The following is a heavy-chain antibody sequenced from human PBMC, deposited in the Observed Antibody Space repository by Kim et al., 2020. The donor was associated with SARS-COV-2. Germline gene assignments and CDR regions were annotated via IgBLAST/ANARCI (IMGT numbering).Heavy chain of an antibody. Sequence: GESLKISCKGSGYNFLNYWIGWVRQMPGKGLEWMGMIHGGNSQVKYSPSFQGQVTFSVDKSISTAYLQWSSLEASDTAMYFCARHTGQGSLNWPLSEFWGQGTLVTVSS. CDR1: GYNFLNYW. CDR2: IHGGNSQV. CDR3: ARHTGQGSLNWPLSEF. V-gene: IGHV5-51*01. J-gene: IGHJ4*02. D-gene: IGHD1-1*01.